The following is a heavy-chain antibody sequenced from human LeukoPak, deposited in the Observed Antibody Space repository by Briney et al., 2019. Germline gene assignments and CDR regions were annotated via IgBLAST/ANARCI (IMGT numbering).Heavy chain of an antibody. V-gene: IGHV4-39*01. Sequence: PSETLSLTCTVSGGSISSSSYYWGWIRQPPGKGLEWIGSIYYSGSTYYNPSLKSRVIISVDTSKNQFSLKLSSVSAADTAVYYCARHVDSSGWYRSYFDYWGQGTLVTVSS. CDR1: GGSISSSSYY. J-gene: IGHJ4*02. D-gene: IGHD6-19*01. CDR2: IYYSGST. CDR3: ARHVDSSGWYRSYFDY.